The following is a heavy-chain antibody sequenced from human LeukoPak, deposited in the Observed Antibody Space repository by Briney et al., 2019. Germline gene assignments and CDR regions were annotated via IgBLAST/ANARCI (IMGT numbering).Heavy chain of an antibody. V-gene: IGHV3-74*01. J-gene: IGHJ4*02. CDR1: GFTLSNYW. D-gene: IGHD3-3*01. CDR3: ARGGVVGGLDY. CDR2: LNSDGSST. Sequence: GGSLRLSCAASGFTLSNYWMHWVRQAPGKGLVWVSLLNSDGSSTNYADSVKGRFTISRDSAKNTLYLQMNSLRADDTAAYYCARGGVVGGLDYWGQGTLVTVSS.